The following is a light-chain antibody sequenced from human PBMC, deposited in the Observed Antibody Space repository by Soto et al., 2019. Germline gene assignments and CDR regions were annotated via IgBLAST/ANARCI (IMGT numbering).Light chain of an antibody. CDR1: QSVSSN. J-gene: IGKJ2*01. V-gene: IGKV3-15*01. CDR3: QQYNKWPPYT. CDR2: GAS. Sequence: EIVMTQSPANLSVSPGERATLSCRASQSVSSNLAWYPQKPGQGPRLLIYGASTRATSIPARFSGSGSGTEFTLIINSLQSEDFAVYYCQQYNKWPPYTFGQGTKLEIK.